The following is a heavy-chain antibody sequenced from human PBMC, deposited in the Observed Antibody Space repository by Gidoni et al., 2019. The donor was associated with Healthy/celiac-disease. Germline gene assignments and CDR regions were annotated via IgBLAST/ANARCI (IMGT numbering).Heavy chain of an antibody. J-gene: IGHJ5*02. D-gene: IGHD1-26*01. CDR3: ARVPYTGALHA. V-gene: IGHV3-7*04. CDR2: IKQDGSEK. Sequence: EVQLVESGGGLVQPGGSLRLSCADSGFTVRSYWMTWVRQAPGKGLEWVANIKQDGSEKYYVDSVKGRFTISRDNAKNSLYLQMNSLRGEDTAVYYCARVPYTGALHAWGQGTLVIVSS. CDR1: GFTVRSYW.